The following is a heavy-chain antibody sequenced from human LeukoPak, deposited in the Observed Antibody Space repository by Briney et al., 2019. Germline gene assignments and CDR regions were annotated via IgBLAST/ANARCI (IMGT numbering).Heavy chain of an antibody. CDR1: GYTFTSYD. CDR3: ARGFTSYCSGGSCYSDAFDL. Sequence: ASVKVSCKASGYTFTSYDINGVRQAAGQGLEGMGWMNPNSGKTGYAQKLQGRVTMTRNTSISTGDMELSRLRSEDTAVYYCARGFTSYCSGGSCYSDAFDLWGQGTMVPVSS. J-gene: IGHJ3*01. CDR2: MNPNSGKT. V-gene: IGHV1-8*01. D-gene: IGHD2-15*01.